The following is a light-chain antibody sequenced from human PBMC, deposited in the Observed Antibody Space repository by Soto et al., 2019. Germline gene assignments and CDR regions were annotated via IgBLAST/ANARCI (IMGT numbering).Light chain of an antibody. CDR1: QSLLHSNGYKY. V-gene: IGKV2-28*01. J-gene: IGKJ1*01. Sequence: DIVMTQSPLSLPVTPGEPASISCRSSQSLLHSNGYKYLDWYLQKPGQSQQLLIYLGSNRASGVPDRFSGSGSGKDVTLKISRVESGDVGVYCCMQAVQTPWTFGQGTKVEIK. CDR3: MQAVQTPWT. CDR2: LGS.